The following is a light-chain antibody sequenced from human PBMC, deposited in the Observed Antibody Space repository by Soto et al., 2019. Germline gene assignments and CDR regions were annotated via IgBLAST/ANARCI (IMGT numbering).Light chain of an antibody. CDR3: QHYDNLPLT. CDR1: HNIYNY. V-gene: IGKV1-33*01. CDR2: DAS. J-gene: IGKJ4*01. Sequence: DIQMTQSPSSLSASVGDRVTIACQASHNIYNYLNWYHQKPGKAPKLLIFDASNLERRVPSRFSGSGSRTHFSLSINNLQPEDVGTYFCQHYDNLPLTFGGGTKVEI.